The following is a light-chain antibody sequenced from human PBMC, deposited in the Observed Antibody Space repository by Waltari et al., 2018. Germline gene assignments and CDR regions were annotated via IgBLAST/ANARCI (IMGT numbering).Light chain of an antibody. V-gene: IGLV8-61*01. Sequence: QTVVTQEPSFSVSPGGTVTLPCGLSSGSGSSDHYPSWYQQTPGQTPRTLIYTTNTRSSGVPDRFSGSILGNKAALTITGAQAEDESDYYCVLYMGFGISVFGGGTKLTVL. J-gene: IGLJ3*02. CDR3: VLYMGFGISV. CDR1: SGSGSSDHY. CDR2: TTN.